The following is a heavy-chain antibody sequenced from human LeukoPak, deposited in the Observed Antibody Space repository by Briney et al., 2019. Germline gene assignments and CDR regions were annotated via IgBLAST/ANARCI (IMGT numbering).Heavy chain of an antibody. J-gene: IGHJ4*02. CDR2: ISGSTSTI. CDR1: GFPFSTYG. CDR3: ARDVFCRSTSCYFDY. D-gene: IGHD2-2*01. Sequence: GGSLRLSCAASGFPFSTYGMNWVRQTPGKGLEWVSYISGSTSTIYYADSVKGRFTISRDNAKNSLYLQMNSLRAEDTAVYYCARDVFCRSTSCYFDYWGQGTLVTVSS. V-gene: IGHV3-48*01.